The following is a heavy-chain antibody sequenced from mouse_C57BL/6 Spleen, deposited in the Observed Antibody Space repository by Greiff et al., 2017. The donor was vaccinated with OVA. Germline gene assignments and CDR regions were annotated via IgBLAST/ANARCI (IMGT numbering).Heavy chain of an antibody. Sequence: EVQLVESGPGLVKPSQSLSLTCSVTGYSITSGYYWNWIRQFPGNKLEWMGYISYDGSNNYNPSLKNRISITRDTSKNQFFLKLNSVTTEDTATYYCARDYYGSSYSYFDYWGQGTTLTVSS. D-gene: IGHD1-1*01. CDR1: GYSITSGYY. J-gene: IGHJ2*01. CDR3: ARDYYGSSYSYFDY. CDR2: ISYDGSN. V-gene: IGHV3-6*01.